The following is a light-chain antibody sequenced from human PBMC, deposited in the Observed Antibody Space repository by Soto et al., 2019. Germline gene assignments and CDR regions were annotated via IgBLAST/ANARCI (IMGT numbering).Light chain of an antibody. V-gene: IGKV3-20*01. Sequence: EIVLTQSPGTLSLSPGERATLSCRASQSVRNNYLAWYQQRPGQAPRLLIYGASSRATGIPDRFSGSGSGTDFTLTISRLEPEDFVVFYCQQYGSSPLTFGGGTKVEIK. CDR2: GAS. CDR1: QSVRNNY. J-gene: IGKJ4*01. CDR3: QQYGSSPLT.